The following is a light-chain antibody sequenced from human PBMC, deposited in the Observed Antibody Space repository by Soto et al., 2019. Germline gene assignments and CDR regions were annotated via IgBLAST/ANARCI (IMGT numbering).Light chain of an antibody. CDR1: SSDVGAYNY. CDR2: EVT. J-gene: IGLJ1*01. V-gene: IGLV2-14*01. CDR3: NSYTTNSNRV. Sequence: QSVLTQPASVSGSPGQSITISCTGTSSDVGAYNYVSWYQHHPGKAPKLMIYEVTNRPSGVPNRFSGSKSGNTASLTISGLQAEDEADYYCNSYTTNSNRVFGTGTKVTVL.